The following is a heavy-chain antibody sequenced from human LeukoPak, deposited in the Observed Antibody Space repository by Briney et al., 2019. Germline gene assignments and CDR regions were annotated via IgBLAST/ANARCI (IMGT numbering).Heavy chain of an antibody. CDR2: INHSGST. V-gene: IGHV4-34*01. CDR3: AREKRITMNYFDY. D-gene: IGHD3-22*01. Sequence: TPSETLSLTCAVYGGSFSGYYWSWIRQPPGKGLEWIGEINHSGSTNYNPSLKSRVTISVDTSKNQFSLKLSSVTAADTAVYYCAREKRITMNYFDYWGQGTLVTVSS. CDR1: GGSFSGYY. J-gene: IGHJ4*02.